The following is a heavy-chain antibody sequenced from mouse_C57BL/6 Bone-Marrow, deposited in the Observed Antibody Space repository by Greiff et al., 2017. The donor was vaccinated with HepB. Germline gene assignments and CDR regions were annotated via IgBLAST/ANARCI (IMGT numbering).Heavy chain of an antibody. V-gene: IGHV5-6*01. D-gene: IGHD2-3*01. CDR1: GFTFSSYG. J-gene: IGHJ4*01. Sequence: EVKLVESGGDLVKPGGSLKLSCAASGFTFSSYGMSWVRQTPDKRLEWVATISSGGSYTYYPDSVKGRFTISRDNAKNTLYLQTSSLKSEDTAMYYCARQGLLDAMDYWGQGTSVTVSS. CDR2: ISSGGSYT. CDR3: ARQGLLDAMDY.